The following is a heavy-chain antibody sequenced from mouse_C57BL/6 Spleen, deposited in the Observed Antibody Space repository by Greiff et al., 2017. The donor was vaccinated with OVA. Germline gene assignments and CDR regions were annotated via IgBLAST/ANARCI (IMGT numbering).Heavy chain of an antibody. Sequence: EVKVEESGGGLVQPGGSMKLSCVASGFTFSNYWMNWVRQSPEKGLEWVAQIRLKSDNYATHYAESVKGRFTISRDDSKSSVYLQMNNLRAEDTGIYYCTPLGPSFAYWGQGTLVTVSA. CDR3: TPLGPSFAY. CDR1: GFTFSNYW. D-gene: IGHD4-1*01. CDR2: IRLKSDNYAT. J-gene: IGHJ3*01. V-gene: IGHV6-3*01.